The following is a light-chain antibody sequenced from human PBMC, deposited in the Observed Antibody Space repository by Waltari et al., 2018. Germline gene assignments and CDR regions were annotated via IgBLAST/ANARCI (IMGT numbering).Light chain of an antibody. J-gene: IGKJ1*01. CDR1: QSISSY. CDR3: QQYYSTPWT. V-gene: IGKV1-39*01. Sequence: DIQMTQSPSSLSASVGDRVTITCRASQSISSYLNWFQQKPGKAPKLLIYAASNLQSGVPSRFSGSGSGTDFTLTISSLQAEDVAVYYCQQYYSTPWTFGRGTKVEIK. CDR2: AAS.